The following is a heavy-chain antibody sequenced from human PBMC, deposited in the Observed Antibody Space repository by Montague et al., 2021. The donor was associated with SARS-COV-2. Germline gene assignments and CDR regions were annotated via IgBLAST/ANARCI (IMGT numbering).Heavy chain of an antibody. D-gene: IGHD1-7*01. Sequence: SETLSLTCTVSGGSVGSSHYYWARIRQPPGKGLEWIGTIYYSGSTYYNPSPRSRITIAVDPSTNQFSLKLHSATAADTAVYCCARGQYNGNYEHWFDTWGQGTLVTVSS. CDR1: GGSVGSSHYY. CDR2: IYYSGST. J-gene: IGHJ5*02. CDR3: ARGQYNGNYEHWFDT. V-gene: IGHV4-39*01.